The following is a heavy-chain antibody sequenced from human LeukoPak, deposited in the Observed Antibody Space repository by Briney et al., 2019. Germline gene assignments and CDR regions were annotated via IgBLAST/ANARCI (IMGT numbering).Heavy chain of an antibody. CDR2: INHSGST. J-gene: IGHJ4*02. V-gene: IGHV4-34*01. CDR3: ARGLRYYYDSSAVGH. D-gene: IGHD3-22*01. Sequence: SETMSLTCGVYGGSFSGYYWSWIHQPPGKGLEWIGEINHSGSTNYNPSLKSRVTISVDTSKNQFSLKLSSVTAADTAVYYCARGLRYYYDSSAVGHWGQGTLVTVSS. CDR1: GGSFSGYY.